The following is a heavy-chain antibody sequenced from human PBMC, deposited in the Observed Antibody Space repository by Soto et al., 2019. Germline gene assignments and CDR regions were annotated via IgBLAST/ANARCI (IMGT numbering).Heavy chain of an antibody. Sequence: ESGPTLVNPTQTLTLTCTFSGFSLSTSGMCVSWIRQPPGKVLEWLARIDWDDDKYYSTSLKTRLTISKDTSTNQVVLTMTNMDPVDTATYYCAGIGYCSSASCGYFDYWGQGTLVTVSS. J-gene: IGHJ4*02. D-gene: IGHD2-2*03. CDR1: GFSLSTSGMC. CDR3: AGIGYCSSASCGYFDY. CDR2: IDWDDDK. V-gene: IGHV2-70*11.